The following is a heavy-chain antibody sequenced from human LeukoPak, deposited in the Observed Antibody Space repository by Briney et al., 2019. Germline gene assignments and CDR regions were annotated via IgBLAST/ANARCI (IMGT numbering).Heavy chain of an antibody. D-gene: IGHD1-1*01. CDR3: ATGIGVFDY. V-gene: IGHV4-39*07. CDR2: IYYSGST. CDR1: GGSISSSRYY. Sequence: SETPSLTCTVSGGSISSSRYYWGWIRQSPGKGLEWIGSIYYSGSTYYNPSLKSRVTISVDTSMNQFSLNLSSVTAADTAVYYCATGIGVFDYRGQGILVTVSS. J-gene: IGHJ4*02.